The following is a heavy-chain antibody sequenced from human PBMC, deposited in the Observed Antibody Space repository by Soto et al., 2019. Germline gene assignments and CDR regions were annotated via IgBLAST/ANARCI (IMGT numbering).Heavy chain of an antibody. CDR2: ISGSGGRT. Sequence: GGSLRLSCAASGFTFSSYAMSWVRQAPGKGLEWVSAISGSGGRTYYADSVKGRFTMSRDNSKNTLYLQMNSLRAEDTAVYYCATTFHSPSSGYEIKYESSRSFDYWGQGTLVTVSS. V-gene: IGHV3-23*01. J-gene: IGHJ4*02. D-gene: IGHD5-12*01. CDR3: ATTFHSPSSGYEIKYESSRSFDY. CDR1: GFTFSSYA.